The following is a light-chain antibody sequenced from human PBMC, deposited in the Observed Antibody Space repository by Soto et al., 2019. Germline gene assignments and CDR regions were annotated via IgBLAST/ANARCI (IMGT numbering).Light chain of an antibody. J-gene: IGKJ4*01. Sequence: EIVMTQSPATMSVSPGEGDTLSCRAGQSVSTNFAWYQQKAGQAPRVLIYGASTRATGIPARFSGSGSGTEFTLTISSLQSEDFAVYYCQQYNNWPRALTFGEGTKVDIK. CDR1: QSVSTN. CDR3: QQYNNWPRALT. CDR2: GAS. V-gene: IGKV3-15*01.